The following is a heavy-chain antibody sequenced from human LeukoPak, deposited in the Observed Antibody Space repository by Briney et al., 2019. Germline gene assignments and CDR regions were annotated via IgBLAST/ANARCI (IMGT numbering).Heavy chain of an antibody. CDR1: GGSFSGYY. D-gene: IGHD4-17*01. CDR2: INHSGST. V-gene: IGHV4-34*01. J-gene: IGHJ5*02. CDR3: ARGDDYGDYSWFDP. Sequence: SETLSLTCAVYGGSFSGYYWSWIRQPPGKGLEWIGEINHSGSTNYNPSLKSRVTISVDTSKNQFSLKLSSVTAADTAVYYCARGDDYGDYSWFDPWGQGTLVTVSS.